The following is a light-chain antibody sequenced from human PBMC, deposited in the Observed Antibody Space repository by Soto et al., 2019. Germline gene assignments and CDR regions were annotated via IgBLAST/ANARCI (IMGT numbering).Light chain of an antibody. CDR2: EVT. Sequence: QSVLTQPPSASGSPGQSVTISCTGTSGDVGGYDYVSWYQQHPGKAPKLMIYEVTKRPLGVPDRFSGSKSGNTASLTVSGLQAEDEADYYGSSYAGSDNPYVFGTGTKLTVL. CDR3: SSYAGSDNPYV. J-gene: IGLJ1*01. CDR1: SGDVGGYDY. V-gene: IGLV2-8*01.